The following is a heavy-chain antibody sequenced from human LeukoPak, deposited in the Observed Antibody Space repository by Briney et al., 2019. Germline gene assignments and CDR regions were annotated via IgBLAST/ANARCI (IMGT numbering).Heavy chain of an antibody. J-gene: IGHJ4*02. CDR1: GYTFTGYY. D-gene: IGHD3-22*01. CDR3: ASVRAYYYDSSGHTFDY. CDR2: INPNSGGT. Sequence: ASVKVSCKASGYTFTGYYMHWVRQAPGQGLEWMGWINPNSGGTNYAQKFQGRVTMTRDTSISTAYMDLSRLRSDDTAVYYCASVRAYYYDSSGHTFDYWGQGTLVTVSS. V-gene: IGHV1-2*02.